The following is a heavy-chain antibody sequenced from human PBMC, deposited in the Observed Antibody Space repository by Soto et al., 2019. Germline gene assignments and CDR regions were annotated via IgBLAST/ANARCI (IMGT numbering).Heavy chain of an antibody. D-gene: IGHD3-22*01. CDR3: ARAYYYDSSGYTLRCYFDY. V-gene: IGHV1-18*01. Sequence: XSVKVSCKASGYSSTSYGISWVRQAPGQGLEWMGWISAYNGNTNYAQKLQGRVTMTTDTSTSTAYMELRSLRSDDTAVYYCARAYYYDSSGYTLRCYFDYSGQGTLVTVSS. CDR2: ISAYNGNT. CDR1: GYSSTSYG. J-gene: IGHJ4*02.